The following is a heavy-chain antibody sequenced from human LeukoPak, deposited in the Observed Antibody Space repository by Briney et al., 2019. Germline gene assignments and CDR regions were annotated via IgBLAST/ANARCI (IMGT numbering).Heavy chain of an antibody. D-gene: IGHD4-23*01. V-gene: IGHV4-4*07. J-gene: IGHJ5*02. CDR2: ISTSGST. CDR3: ARDGSNTRELDP. CDR1: GDSISGYS. Sequence: PSETLSLTCTVSGDSISGYSCSWIRQPAGKGLEWIGRISTSGSTSYNSSLKSRVTMSVDTSKDQFSLRLSSVTTADAAVYYCARDGSNTRELDPWGQGTLVTVSS.